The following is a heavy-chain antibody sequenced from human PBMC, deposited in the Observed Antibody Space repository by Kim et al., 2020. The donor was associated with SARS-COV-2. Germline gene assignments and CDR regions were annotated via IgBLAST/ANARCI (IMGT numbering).Heavy chain of an antibody. CDR1: GGSISSGGYY. CDR2: IYYSGST. V-gene: IGHV4-31*03. J-gene: IGHJ4*02. D-gene: IGHD3-22*01. Sequence: SETLSLTCTVSGGSISSGGYYWSWIRQHPGKGLEWIGYIYYSGSTYYNPSLKSRVTISVDTSKNRFSLKLSSVTAADTAVYYCARTRITMIVVVTHFDYWGQGTLVTVSS. CDR3: ARTRITMIVVVTHFDY.